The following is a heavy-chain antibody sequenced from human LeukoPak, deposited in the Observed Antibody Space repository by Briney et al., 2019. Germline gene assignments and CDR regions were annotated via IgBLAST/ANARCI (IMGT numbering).Heavy chain of an antibody. CDR3: AKMAPSNWFDP. J-gene: IGHJ5*02. CDR2: ISGNGGST. D-gene: IGHD5-24*01. V-gene: IGHV3-23*01. Sequence: RGALRVSCAASGFTFSSYAMSWVCQAPEEGLEWVSAISGNGGSTYYADSVKGQFTISRDNSKNTLYLQMNSLRAEDTAVYYCAKMAPSNWFDPWGQGTLVTVSS. CDR1: GFTFSSYA.